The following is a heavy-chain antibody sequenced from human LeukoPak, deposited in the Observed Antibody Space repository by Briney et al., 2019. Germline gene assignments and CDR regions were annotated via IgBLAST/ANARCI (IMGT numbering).Heavy chain of an antibody. J-gene: IGHJ4*02. CDR3: ARGELLYDY. CDR2: IHYSGST. CDR1: GGSFTSADNY. D-gene: IGHD2-15*01. Sequence: SETLSLTCTVSGGSFTSADNYCSWIRHPPGKGLEWIGYIHYSGSTFYNLSLKSRVTMSVDTSKNQFSLKLNSVTAADAAVYYCARGELLYDYWGQGTLVTVSS. V-gene: IGHV4-30-4*01.